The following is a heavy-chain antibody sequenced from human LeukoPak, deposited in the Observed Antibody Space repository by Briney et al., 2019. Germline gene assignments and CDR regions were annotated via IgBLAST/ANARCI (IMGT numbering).Heavy chain of an antibody. Sequence: PSETLSLTCAVSGGSISSSNWWSWVRQPPGKGLEWIGEIYHSGSTNYNPSLKSRVTISVDKSKNQFSLKLNSVTAADTAVYYCARDLLGYYGSGSYSFDYWGQGTLVTVSS. CDR3: ARDLLGYYGSGSYSFDY. J-gene: IGHJ4*02. CDR2: IYHSGST. V-gene: IGHV4-4*02. CDR1: GGSISSSNW. D-gene: IGHD3-10*01.